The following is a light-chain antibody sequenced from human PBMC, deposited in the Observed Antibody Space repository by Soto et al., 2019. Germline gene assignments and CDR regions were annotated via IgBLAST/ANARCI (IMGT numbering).Light chain of an antibody. J-gene: IGKJ4*02. V-gene: IGKV3-15*01. CDR2: GVS. CDR1: KSISST. CDR3: QQYDNWPLT. Sequence: EIVMTQSPVTLAASPGERVTLSCRTNKSISSTLAWYQQKRGQAPRLLISGVSTRASGVPDRFSGSGSVADFTLTISSLQSEDFAVYYCQQYDNWPLTFGGGTKVDIK.